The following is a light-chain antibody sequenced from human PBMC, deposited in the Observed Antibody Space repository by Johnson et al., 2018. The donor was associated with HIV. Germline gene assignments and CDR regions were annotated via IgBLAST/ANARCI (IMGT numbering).Light chain of an antibody. CDR1: SSNIGNNY. V-gene: IGLV1-51*01. Sequence: QSVLTQAPSVSAAPGQKVTISCSGSSSNIGNNYVSWYQQFPVTAPKLLIYDNNKRPSGIPDRFSGSKSGTSATLGITGLQTWDEADYYCGTWDSSLSTGGVFGTGTKVTVL. CDR3: GTWDSSLSTGGV. J-gene: IGLJ1*01. CDR2: DNN.